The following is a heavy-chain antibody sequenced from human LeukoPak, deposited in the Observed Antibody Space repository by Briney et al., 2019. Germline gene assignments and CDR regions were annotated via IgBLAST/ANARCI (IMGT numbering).Heavy chain of an antibody. Sequence: GGSLILSCAASGFTFDDYGMSWVRQAPGKGLEWVSGINWNGGGTGYADSVKGRFTISRDNDKHSLYLQTNSLSAEHTALYYCARHAYGDYAELYYYYMDVWRKGTTVTVSS. D-gene: IGHD4-17*01. CDR2: INWNGGGT. CDR3: ARHAYGDYAELYYYYMDV. J-gene: IGHJ6*03. V-gene: IGHV3-20*04. CDR1: GFTFDDYG.